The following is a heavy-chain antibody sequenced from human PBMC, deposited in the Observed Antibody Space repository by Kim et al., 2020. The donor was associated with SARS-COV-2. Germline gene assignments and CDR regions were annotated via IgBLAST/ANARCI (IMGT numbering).Heavy chain of an antibody. CDR2: T. CDR3: ARVGSINAFDI. J-gene: IGHJ3*02. D-gene: IGHD3-10*01. V-gene: IGHV4-30-2*05. Sequence: TYHPPSLTSRVTISVATSKNQFSLKLSSVTAADTAVYYCARVGSINAFDIWGQGTMVTVSS.